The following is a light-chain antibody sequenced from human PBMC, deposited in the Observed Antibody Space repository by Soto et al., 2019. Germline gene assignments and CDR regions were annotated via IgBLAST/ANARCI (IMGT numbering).Light chain of an antibody. V-gene: IGKV1-39*01. CDR2: AAS. CDR1: QSISSY. Sequence: DMEVTHSPSSLSAYVGAGVTITVRASQSISSYVSWYQQKPGKAPKLLIYAASRLQSGVPSRFSGSRSGPDFTLTISSLQPEDFATHYCQQRYSRVTFGQGTKVDIK. CDR3: QQRYSRVT. J-gene: IGKJ1*01.